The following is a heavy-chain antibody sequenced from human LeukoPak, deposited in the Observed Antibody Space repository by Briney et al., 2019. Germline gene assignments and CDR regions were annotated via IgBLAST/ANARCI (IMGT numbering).Heavy chain of an antibody. J-gene: IGHJ3*02. CDR1: GFTFSSYG. Sequence: GGSLSLSCAASGFTFSSYGMCWGGRPQGKGLEGGSAILGSGGTTYYADSLKGRFTISRDNSKNTLYLQMTSLRAEDTAVYYCAKDMGRITITVPKDAFDIWGQGTMVTVSS. V-gene: IGHV3-23*01. CDR2: ILGSGGTT. CDR3: AKDMGRITITVPKDAFDI. D-gene: IGHD1-20*01.